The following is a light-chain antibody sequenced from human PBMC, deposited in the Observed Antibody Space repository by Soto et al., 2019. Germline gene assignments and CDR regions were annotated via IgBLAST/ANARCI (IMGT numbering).Light chain of an antibody. CDR2: KVS. V-gene: IGKV2-30*02. J-gene: IGKJ4*01. Sequence: DVVLTQSPLSLPVTLGQPASISCRASQSLVRSDGDTWLSWYHQRPGQSPRRLIDKVSNRDSGVPDRFTGSGSGTDFTLKISRVEAEDVGVYYCMQYTHWPHTFGGGTKVEIK. CDR3: MQYTHWPHT. CDR1: QSLVRSDGDTW.